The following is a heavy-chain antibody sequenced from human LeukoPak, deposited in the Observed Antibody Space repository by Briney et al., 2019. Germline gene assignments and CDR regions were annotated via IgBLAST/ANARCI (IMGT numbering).Heavy chain of an antibody. CDR1: GFTVDDYA. CDR3: AKDAPYYDFWSGYYYYYYGMDV. CDR2: ISGDGGST. D-gene: IGHD3-3*01. V-gene: IGHV3-43*02. Sequence: PSESLTLSCAASGFTVDDYAMHWGRQAPAQGLELVWLISGDGGSTYYEDSVKGRFTISRNNNNNSLYLQMHSLRTEATALYYCAKDAPYYDFWSGYYYYYYGMDVWGQGTTVTVSS. J-gene: IGHJ6*02.